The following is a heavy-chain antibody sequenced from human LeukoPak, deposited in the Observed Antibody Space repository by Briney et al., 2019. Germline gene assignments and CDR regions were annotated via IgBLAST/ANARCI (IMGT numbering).Heavy chain of an antibody. CDR1: GFTFSSYA. Sequence: GGSLRLSCAASGFTFSSYAMSWVRQAPGKGLEWVSAISGSGGSTYYADSVKGRFTISRDNSKNTLYLQMNSLRAEDTAVYYCAKDGRLWFRELPFDYWGQGTLVTVSS. D-gene: IGHD3-10*01. J-gene: IGHJ4*02. V-gene: IGHV3-23*01. CDR3: AKDGRLWFRELPFDY. CDR2: ISGSGGST.